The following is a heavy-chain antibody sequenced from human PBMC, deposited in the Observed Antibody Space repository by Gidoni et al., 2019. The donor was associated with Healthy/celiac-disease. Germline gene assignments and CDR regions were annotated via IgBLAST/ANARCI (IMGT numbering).Heavy chain of an antibody. CDR1: GGTFSSYA. CDR3: ARDCCITGTNYYYYGMDV. D-gene: IGHD1-20*01. CDR2: IIPIFGTA. V-gene: IGHV1-69*01. Sequence: QAQLLQSGAEVKKPGSSVKVSCKASGGTFSSYAISWVRQAPGQGLEWMGGIIPIFGTANYAQKFQGRVTITADESTSTAYMELSSLRSEDTAVYYCARDCCITGTNYYYYGMDVWGQGTTVTVSS. J-gene: IGHJ6*02.